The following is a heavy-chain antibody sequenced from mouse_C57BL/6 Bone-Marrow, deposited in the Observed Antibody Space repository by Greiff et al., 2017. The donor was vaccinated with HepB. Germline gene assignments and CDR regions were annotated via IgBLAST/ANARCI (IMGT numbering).Heavy chain of an antibody. D-gene: IGHD1-1*01. CDR2: IRNKANNHAT. Sequence: EVHLVESGGGLVQPGGSMKLSCAASGFTFSDAWMDWVRQSPEKGLEWVAEIRNKANNHATYYAESVKGRFTISRDDSKSSVYLQMNSLRAEDTGIYYCTTPHYYGSSYGYFDVWGTGTTVTVSS. J-gene: IGHJ1*03. CDR1: GFTFSDAW. V-gene: IGHV6-6*01. CDR3: TTPHYYGSSYGYFDV.